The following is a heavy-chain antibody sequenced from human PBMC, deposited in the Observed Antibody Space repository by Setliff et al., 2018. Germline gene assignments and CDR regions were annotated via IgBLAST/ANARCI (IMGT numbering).Heavy chain of an antibody. Sequence: GGSLRLSCAASGFTFSNYEMNWVRQAPGKGLEWVSAISGSGGSTYYADSVKGRFTISRDNSKNTLYLQMNSLRAEDTAVYYCAKDPNYYDSSGYPGYFDYWGQGTLVTVSS. J-gene: IGHJ4*02. D-gene: IGHD3-22*01. CDR1: GFTFSNYE. V-gene: IGHV3-23*01. CDR3: AKDPNYYDSSGYPGYFDY. CDR2: ISGSGGST.